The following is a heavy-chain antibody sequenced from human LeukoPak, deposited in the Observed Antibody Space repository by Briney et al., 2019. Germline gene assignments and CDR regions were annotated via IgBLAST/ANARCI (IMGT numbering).Heavy chain of an antibody. CDR2: ISYDGSNK. D-gene: IGHD3-10*01. Sequence: GGSLRLSCAASGVTFSTYAMHWVRQAPGKGLEWVAFISYDGSNKYYADSVKGRFTISRDNSKNTLYLQMDTLSAEDTAVYYCARDNYGFDYWGQGALVTVSS. CDR3: ARDNYGFDY. CDR1: GVTFSTYA. J-gene: IGHJ4*02. V-gene: IGHV3-30*04.